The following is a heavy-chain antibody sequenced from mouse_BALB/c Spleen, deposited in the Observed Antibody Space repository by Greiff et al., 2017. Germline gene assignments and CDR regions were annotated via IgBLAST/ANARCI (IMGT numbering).Heavy chain of an antibody. CDR1: GYTFTSYW. CDR3: ARSRVYGNYGGFAY. D-gene: IGHD2-10*02. J-gene: IGHJ3*01. Sequence: LVESGAELAKPGASVKMSCKASGYTFTSYWMHWVKQRPGQGLEWIGYINPSTGYTEYNQKFKDKATLTADKSSSTAYMQLSSLTSEDSAVYYCARSRVYGNYGGFAYWGQGTLVTVSA. V-gene: IGHV1-7*01. CDR2: INPSTGYT.